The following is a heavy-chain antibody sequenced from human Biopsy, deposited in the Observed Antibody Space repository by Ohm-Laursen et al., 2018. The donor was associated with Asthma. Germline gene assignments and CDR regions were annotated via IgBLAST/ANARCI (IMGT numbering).Heavy chain of an antibody. Sequence: SHTLSLTCAVSGDSIDSGDYSWNWIRQSPGVGLEWIGYIYRNGYTYYNPPLKNRVTISIDRSKNQFSLRLRSVTAADTAVYYCARGWNCGGDCYSLDSWGQGTLVTVSS. D-gene: IGHD2-21*02. V-gene: IGHV4-30-2*06. CDR1: GDSIDSGDYS. CDR3: ARGWNCGGDCYSLDS. CDR2: IYRNGYT. J-gene: IGHJ4*02.